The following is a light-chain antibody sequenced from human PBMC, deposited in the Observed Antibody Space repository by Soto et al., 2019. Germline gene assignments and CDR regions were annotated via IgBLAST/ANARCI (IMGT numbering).Light chain of an antibody. V-gene: IGLV2-14*03. CDR1: SRDVGAYNY. CDR2: HVT. Sequence: SVLSQPGSVCGSRGQSIAISYTGTSRDVGAYNYVSWYQRHPGKAPKLMIYHVTNRPSGVSDRFSGSKSGNTASLTISGLQADDEADSCCSSYTSSSTYGFGTGTKVTVL. J-gene: IGLJ1*01. CDR3: SSYTSSSTYG.